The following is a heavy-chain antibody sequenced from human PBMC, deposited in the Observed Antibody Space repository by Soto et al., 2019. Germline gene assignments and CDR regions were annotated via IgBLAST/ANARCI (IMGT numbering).Heavy chain of an antibody. J-gene: IGHJ4*02. CDR2: INCTGTT. D-gene: IGHD3-16*01. CDR1: GGSLNSYY. Sequence: SETLSLTCTVSGGSLNSYYWTLLRQPPGKGLEWSGYINCTGTTNYNPSLKIRVTISVDTSKHQFSLKLSSVTAADTAVYYCARRYGGNFDYWGQGTLVTSPQ. CDR3: ARRYGGNFDY. V-gene: IGHV4-59*01.